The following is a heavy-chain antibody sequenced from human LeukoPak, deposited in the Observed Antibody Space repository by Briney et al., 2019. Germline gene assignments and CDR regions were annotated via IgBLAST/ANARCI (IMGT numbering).Heavy chain of an antibody. D-gene: IGHD4-23*01. J-gene: IGHJ6*03. V-gene: IGHV4-34*01. CDR1: GGSFSGYY. CDR3: ARLHYGGNYGYYYYYMDV. CDR2: INHSGST. Sequence: SETLSLTCAVYGGSFSGYYWSWIRHPPGKGLEWIGEINHSGSTNYNPSLKSRVTISVDTSKNQFSLKLSSVTAADTAVYYCARLHYGGNYGYYYYYMDVWGKGTTVTISS.